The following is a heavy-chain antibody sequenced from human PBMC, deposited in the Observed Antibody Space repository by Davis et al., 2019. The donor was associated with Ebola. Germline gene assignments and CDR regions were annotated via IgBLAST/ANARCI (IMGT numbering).Heavy chain of an antibody. CDR3: ARSSKGAYYFDY. CDR2: IIPIFGTA. Sequence: SVKVSCKASGGTFSSYAISWVRQAPGQGLEWMGGIIPIFGTANYAQKFQGRVTITADESTSTAYMELSSLRSEDTAVYYCARSSKGAYYFDYWGQGTLVTVSS. V-gene: IGHV1-69*13. J-gene: IGHJ4*02. CDR1: GGTFSSYA.